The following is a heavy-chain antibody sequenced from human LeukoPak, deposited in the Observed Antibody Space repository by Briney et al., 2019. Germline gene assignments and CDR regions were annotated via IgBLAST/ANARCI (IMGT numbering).Heavy chain of an antibody. CDR1: GASISSYY. J-gene: IGHJ4*02. CDR3: ARDSPRADGHKYFDY. D-gene: IGHD5-24*01. CDR2: ISDSGSH. V-gene: IGHV4-59*01. Sequence: SETLSLTCTVSGASISSYYWSWIRQPPGKGLEWIVYISDSGSHNYNPSLRSRVTTSVDTSKNQFSLKLSSVTAADTAVYYCARDSPRADGHKYFDYWGQGTLVTVSS.